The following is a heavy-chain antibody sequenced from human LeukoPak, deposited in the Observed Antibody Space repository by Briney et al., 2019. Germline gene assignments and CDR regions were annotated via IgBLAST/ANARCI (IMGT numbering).Heavy chain of an antibody. V-gene: IGHV3-21*01. D-gene: IGHD4-17*01. CDR1: VFNFSSYS. Sequence: GGSMRLSCAASVFNFSSYSIHWIRQAPGKGLEWVSSISSSTSYIYYADSVKGRFTISKDNAKNSLYLQMNSLRAEDTAVYYCARAGGSTVSHSDYWGQGTLVTVSS. CDR3: ARAGGSTVSHSDY. CDR2: ISSSTSYI. J-gene: IGHJ4*02.